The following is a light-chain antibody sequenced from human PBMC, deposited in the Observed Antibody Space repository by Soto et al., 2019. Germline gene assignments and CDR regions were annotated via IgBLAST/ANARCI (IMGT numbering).Light chain of an antibody. J-gene: IGLJ2*01. Sequence: QPVLTQPPSVSGAPGQRVTISCTGSSSNIGAGYDVHWYQQLPGTAPKLLIYGNSNRPSGDPDRFSGSKSGTSASLAITGLQAEDEADYYCQSYDSSLSGWVFGGGTKLTVL. CDR2: GNS. CDR1: SSNIGAGYD. V-gene: IGLV1-40*01. CDR3: QSYDSSLSGWV.